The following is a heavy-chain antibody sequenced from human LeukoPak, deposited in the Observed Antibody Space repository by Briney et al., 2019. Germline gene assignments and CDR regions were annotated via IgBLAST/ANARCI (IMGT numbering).Heavy chain of an antibody. CDR1: GGTFSGYY. CDR3: ARHLIELLWFGESSYYFDY. D-gene: IGHD3-10*01. Sequence: SETLSLTCAVYGGTFSGYYWSWIRQPPGKGLEWIGEINHSGSTNYNPSPKSRVTISVDTSKNHFSLKLSSVTAADTAVYYCARHLIELLWFGESSYYFDYWGQGTLVTVSS. CDR2: INHSGST. J-gene: IGHJ4*02. V-gene: IGHV4-34*01.